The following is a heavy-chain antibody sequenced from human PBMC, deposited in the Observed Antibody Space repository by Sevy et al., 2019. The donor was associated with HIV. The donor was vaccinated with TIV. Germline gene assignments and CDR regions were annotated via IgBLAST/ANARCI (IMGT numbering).Heavy chain of an antibody. V-gene: IGHV3-23*01. CDR1: GFTFSTYA. CDR3: AKGDRTFYGLDV. J-gene: IGHJ6*02. CDR2: ISGSAGST. D-gene: IGHD2-15*01. Sequence: GESLKISCAASGFTFSTYAMSWVRQAPGKGLEWVSAISGSAGSTYYADLVKGRFTISRDKSKNTLYLQMNSLRAEDTAVYYCAKGDRTFYGLDVWGQGTTVTVSS.